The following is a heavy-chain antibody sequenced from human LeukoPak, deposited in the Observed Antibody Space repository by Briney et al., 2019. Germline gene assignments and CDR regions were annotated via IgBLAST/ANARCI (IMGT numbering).Heavy chain of an antibody. J-gene: IGHJ4*02. CDR2: INPNSGGT. V-gene: IGHV1-2*02. D-gene: IGHD6-19*01. CDR3: ARFGGGWYGEVAAPVDY. CDR1: GYTFTGYY. Sequence: ASVTVSCKASGYTFTGYYMHWVRQAPGPGLEWMGWINPNSGGTNYAQKFQGRVTMTRDTSISTAYMELSRLRSDDTAVYYCARFGGGWYGEVAAPVDYWGQGTLVTVSS.